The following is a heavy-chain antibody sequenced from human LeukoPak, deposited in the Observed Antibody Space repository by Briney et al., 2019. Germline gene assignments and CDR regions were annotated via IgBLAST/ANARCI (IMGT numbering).Heavy chain of an antibody. CDR3: AREREGPYGYLDY. J-gene: IGHJ4*02. V-gene: IGHV4-39*02. CDR1: GDSIITTSYY. Sequence: SETLSLTCSVSGDSIITTSYYWGWIRQPPGKGLEWIGSIYYTGSAYYSPSLKSRVTISVDTSKKQFSLKLNSVTAADTAVYSCAREREGPYGYLDYWGQGTLVTVSS. CDR2: IYYTGSA. D-gene: IGHD4-17*01.